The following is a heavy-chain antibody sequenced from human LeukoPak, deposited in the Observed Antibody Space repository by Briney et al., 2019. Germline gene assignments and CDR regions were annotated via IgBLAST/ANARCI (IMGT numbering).Heavy chain of an antibody. CDR1: GGSFSGYY. D-gene: IGHD5-18*01. Sequence: PSETLSLTCAVYGGSFSGYYWSWIRQPPGKGLERIGEINHSGSTNYNPSLKSRVTISVDTSKNQFSLKLSSVTAADTAVYYCARGPPNTATDYWGQGTLVTVSS. V-gene: IGHV4-34*01. CDR2: INHSGST. CDR3: ARGPPNTATDY. J-gene: IGHJ4*02.